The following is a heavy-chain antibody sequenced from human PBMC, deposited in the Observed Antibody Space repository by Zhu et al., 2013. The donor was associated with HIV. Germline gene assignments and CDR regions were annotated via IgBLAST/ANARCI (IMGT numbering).Heavy chain of an antibody. CDR1: GGTFSSYA. CDR3: ASWEWNLYYGSGSYYNLPYYYYGMDV. CDR2: IIPIFGTA. V-gene: IGHV1-69*06. J-gene: IGHJ6*02. D-gene: IGHD3-10*01. Sequence: VQLVQSGAEVKKPGSSVKVSCKASGGTFSSYAISWVRQAPGQGLEWMGGIIPIFGTANYAQKFQGRVTITADKSTSTAYMELSSLRSEDTAVYYCASWEWNLYYGSGSYYNLPYYYYGMDVWGQGTTVTGLL.